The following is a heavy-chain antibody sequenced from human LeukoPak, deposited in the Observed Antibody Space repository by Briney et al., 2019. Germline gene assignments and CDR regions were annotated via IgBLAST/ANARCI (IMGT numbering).Heavy chain of an antibody. Sequence: GGSLRLSCAASGFTFSSYALSWVRQAPGKGLEWVSSIIGSGGSTYYADSVNGRFTTSRDNSKNTLYLQINSLRAEDTALYYCAKVIYYGSENVDFWGQGTLVTVSS. D-gene: IGHD3-10*01. CDR1: GFTFSSYA. CDR3: AKVIYYGSENVDF. J-gene: IGHJ4*02. V-gene: IGHV3-23*01. CDR2: IIGSGGST.